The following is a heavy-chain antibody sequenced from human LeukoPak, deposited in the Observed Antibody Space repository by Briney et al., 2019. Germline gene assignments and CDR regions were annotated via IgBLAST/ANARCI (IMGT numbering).Heavy chain of an antibody. J-gene: IGHJ5*02. CDR3: AKDSAHGSSGYIDL. V-gene: IGHV3-48*02. CDR1: GFTFSSYW. D-gene: IGHD3-22*01. Sequence: GSLRLSCAASGFTFSSYWMSWVRQAPGKGLEWVSYISSSGSTIYYADSVKGRFTISRDNAKNSLYLQMNSLRDEDVAFYYCAKDSAHGSSGYIDLWGQGTLVTVSS. CDR2: ISSSGSTI.